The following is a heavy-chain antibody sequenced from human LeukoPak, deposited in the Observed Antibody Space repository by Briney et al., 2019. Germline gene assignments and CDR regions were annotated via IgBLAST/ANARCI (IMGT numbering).Heavy chain of an antibody. D-gene: IGHD3-10*01. J-gene: IGHJ3*02. CDR2: IYYSGST. V-gene: IGHV4-59*01. Sequence: PSETLSLTCTVPGGSISSYYWSWIRQPPGKGLGWIGYIYYSGSTNYNPSLKSRVTISVDTSKNQFSLKLSSVTAADTAVYYCARSSPAMVRGVNDAFDIWGQGTMVTVSS. CDR1: GGSISSYY. CDR3: ARSSPAMVRGVNDAFDI.